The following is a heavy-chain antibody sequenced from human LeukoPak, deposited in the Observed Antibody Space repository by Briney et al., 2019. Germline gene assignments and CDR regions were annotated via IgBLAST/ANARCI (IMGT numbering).Heavy chain of an antibody. Sequence: PGGSLRLSCAASGFTFSSYAMSRVRQAPGKGLEWVSAISGSGGSTYYADSVKGRFTISRDNSKNTPYLQMNSLRAEDTAVYYCAKDRYYYDSSGPLDYWGQGTLVTVSS. CDR1: GFTFSSYA. J-gene: IGHJ4*02. CDR2: ISGSGGST. CDR3: AKDRYYYDSSGPLDY. D-gene: IGHD3-22*01. V-gene: IGHV3-23*01.